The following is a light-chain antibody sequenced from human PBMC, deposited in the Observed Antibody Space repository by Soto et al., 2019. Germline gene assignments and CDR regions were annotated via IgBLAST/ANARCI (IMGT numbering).Light chain of an antibody. CDR2: SAS. V-gene: IGKV1-12*01. Sequence: DIPMTQSPSSVSASVGDRVTITCRASQGFSTWLAWYRRKPGRAPELLIYSASSLHSGVPSRFSGSGSGTDFTLTISTLQPEDFATYYCQQANSFPRTFGEGTEVEIK. CDR3: QQANSFPRT. J-gene: IGKJ4*01. CDR1: QGFSTW.